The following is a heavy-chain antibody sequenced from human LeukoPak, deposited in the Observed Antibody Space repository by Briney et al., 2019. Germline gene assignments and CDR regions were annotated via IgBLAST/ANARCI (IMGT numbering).Heavy chain of an antibody. V-gene: IGHV3-21*01. D-gene: IGHD3-16*01. Sequence: GGSLRLSCAASGFTFSSYSMNWVRQAPGKGLEWVSSISSSSSYIYYADSVKGRFTISRDNAKNSLYLQMNSLRAEDTAVYYCASHLWGESSYFQHWGQGTLVTVSS. CDR1: GFTFSSYS. CDR2: ISSSSSYI. J-gene: IGHJ1*01. CDR3: ASHLWGESSYFQH.